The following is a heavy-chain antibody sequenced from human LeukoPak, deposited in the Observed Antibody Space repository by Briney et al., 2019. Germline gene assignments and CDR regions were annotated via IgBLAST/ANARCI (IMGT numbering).Heavy chain of an antibody. CDR3: ARRYNPRYYYYYYMDV. CDR1: GFTFDDYG. V-gene: IGHV3-20*04. D-gene: IGHD1-14*01. CDR2: INWNGGST. Sequence: GGSLRLSCAASGFTFDDYGMSWVRQAPGKGLEWVSGINWNGGSTGYADSVKGRFTISRDNAKNSLYLQMNSLRAEDTALYYCARRYNPRYYYYYYMDVWGKGTTVTVSS. J-gene: IGHJ6*03.